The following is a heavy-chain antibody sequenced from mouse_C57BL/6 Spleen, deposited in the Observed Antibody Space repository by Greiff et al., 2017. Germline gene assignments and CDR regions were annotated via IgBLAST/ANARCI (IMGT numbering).Heavy chain of an antibody. D-gene: IGHD1-2*01. Sequence: EVQWVESGGGLVKPGGSLKLSCAASGFTFRSYAMSWVRQTPEKRLEWVATISDGGSYTYYPDNVKGRFTISRDNAKNNLYLQMSHLKSEDTAMYYCARDYYGDYYAMDYWGQGTSVTVSS. CDR1: GFTFRSYA. CDR2: ISDGGSYT. CDR3: ARDYYGDYYAMDY. V-gene: IGHV5-4*01. J-gene: IGHJ4*01.